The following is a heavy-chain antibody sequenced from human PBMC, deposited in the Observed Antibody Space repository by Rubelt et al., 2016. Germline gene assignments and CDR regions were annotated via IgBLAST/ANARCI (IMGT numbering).Heavy chain of an antibody. Sequence: QLQLQESGPGLVKPSETLSLTCTVSGGSISSSSYYWGWIRQPPGKGLEWIGRIHYSGSTSYNPSLKSRVTISVDTAKNQFSLKLSSGTAADTAVYYCARDPRAGTTSFDYWGQGTLVTVSS. CDR2: IHYSGST. V-gene: IGHV4-39*07. D-gene: IGHD1-7*01. CDR1: GGSISSSSYY. CDR3: ARDPRAGTTSFDY. J-gene: IGHJ4*02.